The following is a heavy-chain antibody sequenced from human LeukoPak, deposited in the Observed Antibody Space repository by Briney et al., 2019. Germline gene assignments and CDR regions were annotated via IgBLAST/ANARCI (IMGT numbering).Heavy chain of an antibody. Sequence: PGGSLRLSCAASGFTFSSYAMHWVRQAPGKGLEYVSAISSNGGSTYYANSVKGRFTISRDNSKNTLYLQMGSLRAEDMAVYYCARGARAISKLDYWGQGTLVTVSS. CDR1: GFTFSSYA. V-gene: IGHV3-64*01. J-gene: IGHJ4*02. D-gene: IGHD2/OR15-2a*01. CDR3: ARGARAISKLDY. CDR2: ISSNGGST.